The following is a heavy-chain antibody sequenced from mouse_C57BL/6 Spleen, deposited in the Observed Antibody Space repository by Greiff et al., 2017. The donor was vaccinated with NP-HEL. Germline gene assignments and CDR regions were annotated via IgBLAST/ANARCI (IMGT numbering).Heavy chain of an antibody. CDR1: GYAFSSSW. CDR3: ARDERYYYGSSYGYYFDY. Sequence: QVQLKQSGPELVKPGASVKISCKASGYAFSSSWMNWVKQRPGKGLEWIGRIYPGDGDTNYNGKFKGKATLTADKSSSTAYMQLSSLTSEDSAVYFCARDERYYYGSSYGYYFDYWGQGTTLTVSS. CDR2: IYPGDGDT. D-gene: IGHD1-1*01. V-gene: IGHV1-82*01. J-gene: IGHJ2*01.